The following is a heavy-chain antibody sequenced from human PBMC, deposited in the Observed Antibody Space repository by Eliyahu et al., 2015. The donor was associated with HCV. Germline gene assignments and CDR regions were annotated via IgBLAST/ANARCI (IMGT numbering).Heavy chain of an antibody. V-gene: IGHV3-21*01. Sequence: EVQLVESGGGLVKPGGSLRLSCAASGXTFRSYTMNWVRQAPGKGLEWVSSITDSSSYIYYADSVRGRFTVSRDNAKNSLYLQMNSLRAEDTAVYYCARSISLGNGMDVWGKGTTVTVSS. CDR3: ARSISLGNGMDV. CDR2: ITDSSSYI. J-gene: IGHJ6*04. CDR1: GXTFRSYT. D-gene: IGHD3-16*01.